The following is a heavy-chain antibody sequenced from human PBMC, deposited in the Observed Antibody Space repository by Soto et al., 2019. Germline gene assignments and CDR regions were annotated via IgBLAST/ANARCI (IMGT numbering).Heavy chain of an antibody. Sequence: SETLSLTCTVSGGSINNYYLSWIRQSPGKGLEWIGYIYYSGTTNYNPSLKSRVTISIDRSENQFSLKVSSVTAADTAVYFCTRATYYRYYFDVWGHATLVTVSS. CDR2: IYYSGTT. CDR1: GGSINNYY. D-gene: IGHD3-10*01. CDR3: TRATYYRYYFDV. V-gene: IGHV4-59*01. J-gene: IGHJ4*01.